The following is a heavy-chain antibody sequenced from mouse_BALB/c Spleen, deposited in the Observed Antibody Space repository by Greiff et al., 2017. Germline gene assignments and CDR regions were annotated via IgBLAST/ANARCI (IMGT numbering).Heavy chain of an antibody. CDR2: ISSGSSTI. CDR1: GFTFSSFG. J-gene: IGHJ2*01. CDR3: ARLAGNYFDY. V-gene: IGHV5-17*02. Sequence: EVQLQESGGGLVQPGGSRKLSCAASGFTFSSFGMHWVRQAPEKGLEWVAYISSGSSTIYYADTVKGRFTISRDNPKNTLFLQMTSLRSEDTAMYYCARLAGNYFDYWGQGTTLTVSS.